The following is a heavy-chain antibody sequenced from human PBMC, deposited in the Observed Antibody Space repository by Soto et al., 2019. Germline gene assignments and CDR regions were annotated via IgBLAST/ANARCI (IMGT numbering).Heavy chain of an antibody. CDR2: MYYSGST. J-gene: IGHJ5*02. D-gene: IGHD3-22*01. Sequence: SETLSLTCTFSCGSILSYYWSWIRQPPGKRLEWIGYMYYSGSTNYNPSLKSRVTISIDTSKNQFSLKLSSVTAADTAVYYCARFSMSGLNNWFDPWGQGTLVTVSS. V-gene: IGHV4-59*01. CDR1: CGSILSYY. CDR3: ARFSMSGLNNWFDP.